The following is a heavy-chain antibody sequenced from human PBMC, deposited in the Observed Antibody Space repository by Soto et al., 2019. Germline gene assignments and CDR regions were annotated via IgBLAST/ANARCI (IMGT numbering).Heavy chain of an antibody. CDR1: GFTFSDAW. CDR3: RTQWLD. Sequence: EVQLVESGGGLVKPGGSLRLSCAASGFTFSDAWMSWVRQAPGKGLEWVGLIKKKTDGGTTDYAAPVKGRFTISRDDSRTTLYLQMSSLKTEDPAVYYGRTQWLDWGQGTLVTVSS. J-gene: IGHJ4*02. V-gene: IGHV3-15*01. D-gene: IGHD6-19*01. CDR2: IKKKTDGGTT.